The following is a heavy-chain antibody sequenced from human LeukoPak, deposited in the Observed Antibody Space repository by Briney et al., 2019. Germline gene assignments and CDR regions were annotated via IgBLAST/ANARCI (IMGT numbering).Heavy chain of an antibody. D-gene: IGHD4-4*01. CDR2: IYHSGHT. CDR3: ARHPFQYPFDH. CDR1: GGSFSGYY. Sequence: SETLSLTCAVYGGSFSGYYWSWIRQSPGKGLEWIGYIYHSGHTMSNPSLKSRVSLSLDTSNNQFSLKLSSVTAADTAVYYCARHPFQYPFDHWGQGTVVSVSS. V-gene: IGHV4-59*08. J-gene: IGHJ5*02.